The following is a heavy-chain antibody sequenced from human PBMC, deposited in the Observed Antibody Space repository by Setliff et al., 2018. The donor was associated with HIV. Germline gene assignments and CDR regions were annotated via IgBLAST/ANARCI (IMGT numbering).Heavy chain of an antibody. Sequence: SETLSLTCSVSGDSISSGSYFWGWIRQTPGKGLEWIGNIYYTGFAYYNPSLKSRVTISLDTSKTHFFLNLTSVTDADTAVYFCTREGRGDPGMATTRIDYWGQGKLVTVSS. V-gene: IGHV4-39*02. D-gene: IGHD1-1*01. CDR2: IYYTGFA. J-gene: IGHJ4*02. CDR1: GDSISSGSYF. CDR3: TREGRGDPGMATTRIDY.